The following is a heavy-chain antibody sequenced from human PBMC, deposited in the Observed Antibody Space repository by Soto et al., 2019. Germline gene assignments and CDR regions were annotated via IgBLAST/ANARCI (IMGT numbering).Heavy chain of an antibody. CDR2: INPNGGVT. CDR3: ARESGGATATLDYYYFYMDV. CDR1: GDSFNDYY. Sequence: VQLVQSGAEVKKPGASVKVSCKTSGDSFNDYYIHWVRQAPGQGLEWMGWINPNGGVTKYAQKFRGRVTVTRDTSIRTVYMELSSLRSDDTAVYYCARESGGATATLDYYYFYMDVCGKGTTVTVSS. V-gene: IGHV1-2*02. J-gene: IGHJ6*03. D-gene: IGHD5-12*01.